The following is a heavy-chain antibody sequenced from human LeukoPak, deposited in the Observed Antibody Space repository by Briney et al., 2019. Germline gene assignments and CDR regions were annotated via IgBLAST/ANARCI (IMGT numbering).Heavy chain of an antibody. J-gene: IGHJ4*02. CDR2: ISYDGSNK. CDR3: GKTTAGYSSGQKPAWPVDY. D-gene: IGHD5-18*01. V-gene: IGHV3-30*07. Sequence: GGSLRLSCAASGFTFSSYAMHWVRQAPGKGLEWVAVISYDGSNKYYADSVKGRFTISRDNSKNTLYLQINSLRAEDTAVYYCGKTTAGYSSGQKPAWPVDYWGQGTLVTVSS. CDR1: GFTFSSYA.